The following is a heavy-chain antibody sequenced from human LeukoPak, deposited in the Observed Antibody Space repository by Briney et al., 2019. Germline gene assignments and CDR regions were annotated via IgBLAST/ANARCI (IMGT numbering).Heavy chain of an antibody. CDR1: GFTFSSYA. CDR2: INSDGKTT. D-gene: IGHD2-15*01. CDR3: ARVAAPGVYFDY. J-gene: IGHJ4*02. Sequence: PGGSLRLSCAASGFTFSSYAMDWVRHGPGKGLVWVSRINSDGKTTIYADSVKGRFTIARDNAKNTLYLQMNSLRAEDTAVYYCARVAAPGVYFDYWGRGTLVTVSS. V-gene: IGHV3-74*01.